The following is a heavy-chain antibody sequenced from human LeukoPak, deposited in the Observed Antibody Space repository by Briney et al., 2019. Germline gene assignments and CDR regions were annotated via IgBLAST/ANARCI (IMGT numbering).Heavy chain of an antibody. CDR1: GFTFSSYE. CDR2: ISSSGSTI. D-gene: IGHD2-2*02. V-gene: IGHV3-48*03. J-gene: IGHJ5*02. Sequence: GGSLRLSCAASGFTFSSYEMNWVRQAPGEGLEWVSYISSSGSTIYYADSVKGRFTISRDNAKNSQYLQMNSLRAEDTAVYYCASIVVVPAAISWGQGTLVTVSS. CDR3: ASIVVVPAAIS.